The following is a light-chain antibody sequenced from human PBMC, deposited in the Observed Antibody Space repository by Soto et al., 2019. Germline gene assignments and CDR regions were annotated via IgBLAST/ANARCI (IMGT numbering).Light chain of an antibody. J-gene: IGKJ2*01. CDR1: QSISTW. Sequence: DIQMTQSPSTLSASVGDRVTITCRASQSISTWLAWYQQKPGTAPKLLIYKASTLESGVPSRFSGSRAGTEFTLTVSSLQPDDFATGYCQQDNDSLPYTFGQGTKVEIK. CDR2: KAS. V-gene: IGKV1-5*03. CDR3: QQDNDSLPYT.